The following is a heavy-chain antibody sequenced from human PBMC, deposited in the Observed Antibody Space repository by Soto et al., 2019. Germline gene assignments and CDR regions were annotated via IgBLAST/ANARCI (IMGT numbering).Heavy chain of an antibody. CDR3: ARVERGTATTVVDAFDI. CDR2: MSHSGGT. CDR1: GGFVSSGSYY. Sequence: QVQLQQWGAGLLKPSETLSLTCAVYGGFVSSGSYYWSWIRQPPGKGLEWIWEMSHSGGTHFNPSLKSRVTISVDTSKIQFSLKMSSVTAADTALYYCARVERGTATTVVDAFDIWGPGTMVTVSS. V-gene: IGHV4-34*01. D-gene: IGHD1-1*01. J-gene: IGHJ3*02.